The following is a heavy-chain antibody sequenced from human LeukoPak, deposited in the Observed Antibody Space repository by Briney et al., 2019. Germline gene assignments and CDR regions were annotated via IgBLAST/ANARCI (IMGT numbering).Heavy chain of an antibody. J-gene: IGHJ6*02. CDR3: ARDYYHDSSGYYRSYYYYGMDV. Sequence: ASVTVSCKASGGTFSSYAISWVRQAPGQGLEWMGGIIPIFGTANYAQKFQGRVTITADESTSTAYIELSSLRSEDTAVYYCARDYYHDSSGYYRSYYYYGMDVWGQGTTVTVSS. CDR1: GGTFSSYA. V-gene: IGHV1-69*13. CDR2: IIPIFGTA. D-gene: IGHD3-22*01.